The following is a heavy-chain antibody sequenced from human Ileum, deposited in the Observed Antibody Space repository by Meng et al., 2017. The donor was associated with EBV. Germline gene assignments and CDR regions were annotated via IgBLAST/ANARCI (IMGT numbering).Heavy chain of an antibody. CDR1: GFRFNIYD. CDR2: ISGSGRTT. Sequence: EGHLLGSGGGLVQPGGSLRLSCAASGFRFNIYDMNWVRQAPGRGLEWVSGISGSGRTTYYADSVKGRFSISRDNSGNTVYLQMNSLRADDTAVYYCSNLPYSYWSQGTLVTVSS. CDR3: SNLPYSY. J-gene: IGHJ4*02. D-gene: IGHD4-11*01. V-gene: IGHV3-23*01.